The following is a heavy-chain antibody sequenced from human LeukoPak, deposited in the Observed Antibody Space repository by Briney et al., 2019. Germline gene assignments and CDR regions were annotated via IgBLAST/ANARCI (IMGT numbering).Heavy chain of an antibody. J-gene: IGHJ4*02. CDR3: ARHVPAFEYQFDY. D-gene: IGHD2-2*01. CDR2: IYYSGST. V-gene: IGHV4-59*08. CDR1: GGSISSYY. Sequence: TTSETLSLTCTVSGGSISSYYWSWIRQPPGKGLEWIGYIYYSGSTNYNPSLKSRVTISVDTSKNQFSLKLSSVTAADTAVYYCARHVPAFEYQFDYWGQGTLVTVSS.